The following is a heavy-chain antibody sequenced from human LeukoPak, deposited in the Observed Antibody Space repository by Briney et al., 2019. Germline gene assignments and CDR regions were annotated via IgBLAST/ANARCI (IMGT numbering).Heavy chain of an antibody. Sequence: SETLSLTCTVSGGSISSSSYYWGWIRQPPGKGLERIGSIYYSGSTYYNPPLKSRVTISVDTSKNQFSLKLSSVTAADTAVYYCAGLTYYYDSRGYHLDYWGQGTLVTVSS. CDR3: AGLTYYYDSRGYHLDY. D-gene: IGHD3-22*01. CDR2: IYYSGST. CDR1: GGSISSSSYY. V-gene: IGHV4-39*01. J-gene: IGHJ4*02.